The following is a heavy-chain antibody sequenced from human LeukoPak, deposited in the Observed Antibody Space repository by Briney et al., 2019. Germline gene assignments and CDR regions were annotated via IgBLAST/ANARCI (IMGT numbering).Heavy chain of an antibody. V-gene: IGHV3-73*01. J-gene: IGHJ3*02. Sequence: PGGSLRLSCAASGFTFSSYGMHWVRQASGKGLEWVGRIRSKANSYATAYAASVKGRFTISRDDSKNTAYLQMNSLKTEDTAVYYCTRAWELPATGAFDIWGQGTMVTVSS. D-gene: IGHD1-26*01. CDR3: TRAWELPATGAFDI. CDR1: GFTFSSYG. CDR2: IRSKANSYAT.